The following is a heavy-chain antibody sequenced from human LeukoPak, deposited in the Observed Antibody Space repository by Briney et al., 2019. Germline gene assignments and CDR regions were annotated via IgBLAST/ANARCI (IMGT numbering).Heavy chain of an antibody. V-gene: IGHV3-7*01. D-gene: IGHD2-15*01. Sequence: GGSLRLSCAASGLTFSSYWMSWVRQAPGKGLEWVANINQDGGVKYYVDSVKGRFTISRDNAKNSLYLQMNSLRAEDTAVYYCASIVVVIGTRSFDYWGQGSLVSVSS. CDR2: INQDGGVK. CDR1: GLTFSSYW. CDR3: ASIVVVIGTRSFDY. J-gene: IGHJ4*02.